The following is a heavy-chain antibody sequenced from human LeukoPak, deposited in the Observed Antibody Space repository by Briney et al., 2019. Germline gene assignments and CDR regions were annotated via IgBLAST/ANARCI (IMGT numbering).Heavy chain of an antibody. J-gene: IGHJ4*02. CDR1: GFTFSSFW. V-gene: IGHV3-7*05. CDR2: IIQDGSEK. Sequence: GGSLRLSCAASGFTFSSFWMSWVRLAPGKGLEWVAKIIQDGSEKYYVDSVKGRFTISRDNAKNSLYLQMNSLRAEDTAVYYCARDSPGIMIFGVVTPNGGQGTLVTVSS. D-gene: IGHD3-3*01. CDR3: ARDSPGIMIFGVVTPN.